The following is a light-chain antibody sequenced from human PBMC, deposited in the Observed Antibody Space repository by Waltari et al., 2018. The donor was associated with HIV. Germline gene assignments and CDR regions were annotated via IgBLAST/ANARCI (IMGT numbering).Light chain of an antibody. CDR3: SSYTTSSTWV. J-gene: IGLJ3*02. CDR2: EVS. V-gene: IGLV2-18*02. CDR1: SSDVGGYNR. Sequence: QSALTQPPSVSGSPGQSVNISCTGTSSDVGGYNRVSWYQQPPGTAPKLIIYEVSNRPSGVPDRFSGSKSGNTASLTISGLQTEDVPDYSCSSYTTSSTWVFGGGTKLTVL.